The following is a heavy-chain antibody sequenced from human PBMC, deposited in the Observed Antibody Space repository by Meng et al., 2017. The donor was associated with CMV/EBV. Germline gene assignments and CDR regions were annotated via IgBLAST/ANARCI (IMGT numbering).Heavy chain of an antibody. CDR3: ARHSEEFYDYVWGSYRVLGIFDY. CDR2: ISACNGNT. J-gene: IGHJ4*02. Sequence: ASVKVSCKASGYTFTSYGISWVRQAPGQGLEWMGWISACNGNTNYAQKLQGRVTMTTDTSTSTAYMELRSLRSDDTAVYYCARHSEEFYDYVWGSYRVLGIFDYWGQGTLVTVSS. V-gene: IGHV1-18*01. CDR1: GYTFTSYG. D-gene: IGHD3-16*02.